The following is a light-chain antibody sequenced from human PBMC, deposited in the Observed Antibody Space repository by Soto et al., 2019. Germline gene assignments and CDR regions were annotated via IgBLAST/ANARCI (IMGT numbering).Light chain of an antibody. V-gene: IGLV2-23*01. CDR3: CSYASSTTVV. CDR2: EGS. CDR1: SSDVGTYNL. Sequence: QSALTQPASVXXXXXXXXXXSCTGTSSDVGTYNLVSWYQQHPGKAPKLMIYEGSKRPSGVSNRFSGSKSGNTASLTISGLQAEDEADYYCCSYASSTTVVFGGGTKLTVL. J-gene: IGLJ3*02.